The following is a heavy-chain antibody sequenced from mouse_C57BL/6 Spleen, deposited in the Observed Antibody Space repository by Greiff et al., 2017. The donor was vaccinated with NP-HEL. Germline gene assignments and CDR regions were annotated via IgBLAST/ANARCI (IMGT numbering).Heavy chain of an antibody. V-gene: IGHV1-64*01. Sequence: VQLQQPGAELVKPGASVKLSCKASGYTFTSYWMHWVKQRPGQGLEWIGMIHPNSGSTNYNEKFKSKATLTVDKSSSTAYMQLSSLTSEDSAVYYCARKLYYDYGGFAYWGQGTLVTVSA. CDR1: GYTFTSYW. CDR2: IHPNSGST. CDR3: ARKLYYDYGGFAY. D-gene: IGHD2-4*01. J-gene: IGHJ3*01.